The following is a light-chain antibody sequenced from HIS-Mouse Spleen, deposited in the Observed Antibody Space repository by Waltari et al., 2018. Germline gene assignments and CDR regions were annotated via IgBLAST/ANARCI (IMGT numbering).Light chain of an antibody. CDR2: EGS. J-gene: IGLJ3*02. CDR1: SSYVGSDNI. V-gene: IGLV2-23*01. CDR3: CSYAGSSTWV. Sequence: QSALTKPASVSGSPGQSITISCTGTSSYVGSDNIVSWYQQQPGKAPKLMIYEGSKPPSGVSNLFSGSKSGNTASLTISGLQAEDEADYYCCSYAGSSTWVFGGGTKLTVL.